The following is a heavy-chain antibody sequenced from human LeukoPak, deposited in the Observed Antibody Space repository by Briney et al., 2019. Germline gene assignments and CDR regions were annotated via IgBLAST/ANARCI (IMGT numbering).Heavy chain of an antibody. D-gene: IGHD4-11*01. V-gene: IGHV4-59*08. CDR1: GDSISTYC. J-gene: IGHJ5*02. Sequence: SETLSLTCTVAGDSISTYCWSWVRQPPGKGLEWIGSMCYSGSTNYNPSLKSRVTISIDTSKNQFSLKLSSVTVADTAVYYCARRVVESAVITERNWFDPWGQGTLVTVSS. CDR3: ARRVVESAVITERNWFDP. CDR2: MCYSGST.